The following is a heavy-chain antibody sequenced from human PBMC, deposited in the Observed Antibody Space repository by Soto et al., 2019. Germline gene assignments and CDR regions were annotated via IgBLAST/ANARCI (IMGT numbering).Heavy chain of an antibody. Sequence: GASVKVSCKASGYTFTGYYMHWVRQAPGQGLEWMGWINPNSGGTNYAQKFQGRVTMTRDTSISTAYMELSRLRSDDTAVYYCARDLSPNSSGWGYWGQGTLVTVSS. CDR1: GYTFTGYY. J-gene: IGHJ4*02. CDR2: INPNSGGT. CDR3: ARDLSPNSSGWGY. V-gene: IGHV1-2*02. D-gene: IGHD6-19*01.